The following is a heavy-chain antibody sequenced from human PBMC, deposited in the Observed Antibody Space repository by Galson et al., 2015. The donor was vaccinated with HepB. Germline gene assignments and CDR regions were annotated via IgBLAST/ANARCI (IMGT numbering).Heavy chain of an antibody. Sequence: SLRLSCAASGFTFSSYAMSWVRQAPGKGLEWVSAISGSGGSTYYADSVKGRFTISRDNSKNTLYLQMNSLRAEDTAVYYCAKDKDSSRYFDYWGQGTLVTVSS. J-gene: IGHJ4*02. CDR2: ISGSGGST. D-gene: IGHD6-19*01. V-gene: IGHV3-23*01. CDR3: AKDKDSSRYFDY. CDR1: GFTFSSYA.